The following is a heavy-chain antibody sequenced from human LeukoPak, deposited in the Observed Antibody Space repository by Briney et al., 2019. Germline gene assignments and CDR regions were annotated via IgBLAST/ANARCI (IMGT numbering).Heavy chain of an antibody. Sequence: GGSLRLSCAASGFTFSTYAMHWVRQAPGKGLEWVAAISYDGSNKKYADSVKGRFTIFRDNAKKSVDLQMNSLRAEDTAVYYCVRRRSFDYWGQGTLVTVSS. J-gene: IGHJ4*02. CDR1: GFTFSTYA. CDR2: ISYDGSNK. CDR3: VRRRSFDY. V-gene: IGHV3-30*04. D-gene: IGHD1-14*01.